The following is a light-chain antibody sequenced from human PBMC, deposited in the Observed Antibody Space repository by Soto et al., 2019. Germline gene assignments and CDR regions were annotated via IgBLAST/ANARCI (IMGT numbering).Light chain of an antibody. CDR2: AAS. Sequence: DIQLTQSPSFLSASVGDRVTITCRASQAIGSYFAWYQQKPGKAPKLLIYAASTLQSGVPSRFSGSGSGTEFTLTISSLQPEDFATYYCQQLNIYPPITFGQGTRLE. CDR3: QQLNIYPPIT. CDR1: QAIGSY. J-gene: IGKJ5*01. V-gene: IGKV1-9*01.